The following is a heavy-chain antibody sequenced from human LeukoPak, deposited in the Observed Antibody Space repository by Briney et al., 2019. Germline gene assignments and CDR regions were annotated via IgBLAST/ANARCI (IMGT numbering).Heavy chain of an antibody. CDR3: AAQGTLTGAYDS. J-gene: IGHJ5*01. Sequence: GGSLRLSCAASGFTFSSCVMLWVRPAPGMGLEYVSSIDPNGKTSYYTNSVKGRFTISRDNSNNMLYLQMGSLTSEDMAVYYCAAQGTLTGAYDSWGQGTLVTVSS. CDR1: GFTFSSCV. CDR2: IDPNGKTS. D-gene: IGHD1-20*01. V-gene: IGHV3-64*01.